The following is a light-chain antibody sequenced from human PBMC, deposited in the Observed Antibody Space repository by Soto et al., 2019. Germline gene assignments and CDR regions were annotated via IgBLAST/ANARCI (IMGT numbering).Light chain of an antibody. CDR2: VGS. Sequence: DIVMTQSPLSLPVTPGEPASISCRSRQSLLHSNGYNYLDWYLQKPGQSLQLLIYVGSNRASGGSHRFSGSGSGTGFTLTVSRVEAEAVVVYYCMQALHYPASSGLATKREIK. CDR1: QSLLHSNGYNY. J-gene: IGKJ2*01. CDR3: MQALHYPAS. V-gene: IGKV2-28*01.